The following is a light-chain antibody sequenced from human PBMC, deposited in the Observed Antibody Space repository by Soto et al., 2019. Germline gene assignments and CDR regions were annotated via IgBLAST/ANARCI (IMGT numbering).Light chain of an antibody. CDR3: CSYAGSNNLI. V-gene: IGLV2-8*01. Sequence: ALTQPPSASGSPGQSVPISCTGTSSDIGAYNYVSWYQQYPGKAPKLMIFEVSKRPSGVPDRFSGSKSGNTASLTVSGLQAEDEADYYCCSYAGSNNLIFGTGTKVTVL. CDR2: EVS. CDR1: SSDIGAYNY. J-gene: IGLJ1*01.